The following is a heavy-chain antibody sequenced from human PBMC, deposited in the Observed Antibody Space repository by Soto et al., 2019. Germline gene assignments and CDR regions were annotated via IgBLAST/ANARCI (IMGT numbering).Heavy chain of an antibody. CDR3: AREIMPLTNDWYFDL. V-gene: IGHV4-30-4*01. D-gene: IGHD2-8*01. CDR2: IFDSGST. Sequence: QVQLQESGPGLVKPSETLSLTCPVSGGSISGGVHSWSWVRQPPGKGLGWIGHIFDSGSTYYNPSLKSRLTISVDTSKNQFSLRLSSVTAADTAVYYCAREIMPLTNDWYFDLWGRGTLVTVSS. J-gene: IGHJ2*01. CDR1: GGSISGGVHS.